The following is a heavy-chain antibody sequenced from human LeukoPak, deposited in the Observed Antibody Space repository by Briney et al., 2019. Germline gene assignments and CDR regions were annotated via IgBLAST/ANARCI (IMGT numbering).Heavy chain of an antibody. V-gene: IGHV3-11*05. J-gene: IGHJ4*02. D-gene: IGHD1-1*01. CDR2: ISSSSSYT. CDR3: ARGFTAGLDY. Sequence: PGGSLRLSCAASGFTFSDYYMSWIRQAPGKGLEWVSCISSSSSYTNYADSVKGRFTISRDNAKNPLYLQMNSLRAEDTAVYFCARGFTAGLDYWGQGTLVTVSS. CDR1: GFTFSDYY.